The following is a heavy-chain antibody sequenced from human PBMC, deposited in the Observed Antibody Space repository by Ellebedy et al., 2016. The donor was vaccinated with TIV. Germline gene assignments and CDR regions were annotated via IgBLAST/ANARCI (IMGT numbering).Heavy chain of an antibody. J-gene: IGHJ3*02. CDR2: ISYSGST. CDR3: ARVVWQQPVSYAFDI. CDR1: GGSISSYY. Sequence: MPGGSLRLSCTVSGGSISSYYWRWIRQPPGKGLEWISYISYSGSTNYNPSLKSRVTISVDTSKNQFSLRLNSVTAADTAVYYCARVVWQQPVSYAFDIWGQGTMVTVSS. D-gene: IGHD6-13*01. V-gene: IGHV4-59*01.